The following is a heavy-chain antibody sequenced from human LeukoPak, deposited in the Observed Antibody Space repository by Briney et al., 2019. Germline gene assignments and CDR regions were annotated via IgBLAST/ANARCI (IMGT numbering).Heavy chain of an antibody. J-gene: IGHJ4*02. CDR2: TFYRSKWYN. D-gene: IGHD2-15*01. Sequence: TSQTLSLTCAISGDSVSSNTAVWNWIRQSPSRGLEWLGRTFYRSKWYNDYAVSVESRITINPDTSKNQFSLHLNSVTPEDTAVYYCAGACGTGVAGCSHWGQGTLVTVSS. CDR3: AGACGTGVAGCSH. CDR1: GDSVSSNTAV. V-gene: IGHV6-1*01.